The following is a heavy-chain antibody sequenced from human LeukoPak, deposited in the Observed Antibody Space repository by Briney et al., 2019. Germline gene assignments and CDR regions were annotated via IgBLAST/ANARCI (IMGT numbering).Heavy chain of an antibody. Sequence: GGSLRLSCAVSGFTFSSYTMNWAGQAPGKGLEWVSSITGSSTYIYYADSVKGRFTISRDNAKNSLYLQMNSLRAEDTAVYYCARDLTVTSTCWFDRWGQGTLVTVSS. D-gene: IGHD4-11*01. CDR2: ITGSSTYI. CDR1: GFTFSSYT. CDR3: ARDLTVTSTCWFDR. V-gene: IGHV3-21*01. J-gene: IGHJ5*02.